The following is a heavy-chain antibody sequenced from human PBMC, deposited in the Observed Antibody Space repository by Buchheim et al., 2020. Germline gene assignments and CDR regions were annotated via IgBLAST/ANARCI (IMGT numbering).Heavy chain of an antibody. V-gene: IGHV3-48*03. CDR1: GFTFSNFE. D-gene: IGHD4-17*01. CDR3: SRGPNTVTTPGDY. J-gene: IGHJ4*02. Sequence: EVQLVESGGGLVQPGGSLRLSCIASGFTFSNFEMNWVRQAPGKGLEWVSYISSSGSTVYYADSVKVRFTVSRDDAKNSLYLQMNSLRAEDTAVYYCSRGPNTVTTPGDYWGQGTL. CDR2: ISSSGSTV.